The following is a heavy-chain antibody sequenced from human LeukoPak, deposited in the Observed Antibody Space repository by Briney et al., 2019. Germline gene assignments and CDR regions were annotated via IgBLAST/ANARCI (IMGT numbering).Heavy chain of an antibody. CDR1: GGSISTYY. Sequence: PSETLSLTGTVSGGSISTYYWSWIRQPPGKGLEWIGYIYYNGATDYNPSLKSRVTISVDTSKNEFSLKLSSVTAADTALYYCARRTVTNGWFRIDYWGQGSLVIVSS. V-gene: IGHV4-59*08. CDR3: ARRTVTNGWFRIDY. CDR2: IYYNGAT. D-gene: IGHD6-19*01. J-gene: IGHJ4*02.